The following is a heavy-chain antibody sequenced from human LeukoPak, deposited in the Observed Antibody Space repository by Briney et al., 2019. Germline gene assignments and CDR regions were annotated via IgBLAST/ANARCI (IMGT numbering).Heavy chain of an antibody. CDR2: IYYSGST. J-gene: IGHJ6*03. V-gene: IGHV4-59*01. D-gene: IGHD3-16*01. CDR3: ARETSQKGAHYMDV. Sequence: PSETLSLTCTVSGGSISSYYWNWIRQPPGKGLEWIGYIYYSGSTNYNPSLKSRVTISVDTSKNQFSLKLSSVTAADTAVYYCARETSQKGAHYMDVWGKGTTVTIS. CDR1: GGSISSYY.